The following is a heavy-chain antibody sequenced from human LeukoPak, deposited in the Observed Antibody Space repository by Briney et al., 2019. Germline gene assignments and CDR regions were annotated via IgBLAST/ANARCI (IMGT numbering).Heavy chain of an antibody. CDR1: GGSISSGSYY. CDR3: ARGAYYYGSGSYYNAAYQA. D-gene: IGHD3-10*01. V-gene: IGHV4-61*02. Sequence: SETLSLTCTVSGGSISSGSYYWSWIRQPAGKGLEWIGRIYTSGSTNYNPSLKSRVTISVDTSKNQFSLKLSSVTAADTAVYYCARGAYYYGSGSYYNAAYQAWGQGTLVTVSS. CDR2: IYTSGST. J-gene: IGHJ5*02.